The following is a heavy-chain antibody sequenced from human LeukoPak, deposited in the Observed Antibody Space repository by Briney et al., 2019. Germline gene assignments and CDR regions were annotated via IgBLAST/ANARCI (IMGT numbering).Heavy chain of an antibody. Sequence: ETLSLTRVHCLGSLSGYYWSWMRPPPRKGRESMWEIYHSGSTNHNLPLKSRVTISVDTSKNQFSLELSSVTGAGTAVYYCASGYYYDSSGYSYFQQWGQGTLVTVSS. D-gene: IGHD3-22*01. CDR2: IYHSGST. CDR3: ASGYYYDSSGYSYFQQ. CDR1: LGSLSGYY. J-gene: IGHJ1*01. V-gene: IGHV4-34*01.